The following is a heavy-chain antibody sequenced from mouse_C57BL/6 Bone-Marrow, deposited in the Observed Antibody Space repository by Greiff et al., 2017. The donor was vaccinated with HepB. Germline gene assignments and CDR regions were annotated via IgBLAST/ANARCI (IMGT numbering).Heavy chain of an antibody. Sequence: QVHLKQSGPELVKPGASVKISCKASGYAFSSSWMNWVKQRPGKGLEWIGRIYPGDGDTNYNGKFKGKATLTADKSSSTAYMQLSSLTSEDSAVYFCARSGGFDYWGQGTTLTVSS. CDR2: IYPGDGDT. CDR1: GYAFSSSW. D-gene: IGHD3-1*01. V-gene: IGHV1-82*01. J-gene: IGHJ2*01. CDR3: ARSGGFDY.